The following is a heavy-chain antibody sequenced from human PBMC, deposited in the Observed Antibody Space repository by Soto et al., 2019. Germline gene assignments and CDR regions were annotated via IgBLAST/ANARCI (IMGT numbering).Heavy chain of an antibody. J-gene: IGHJ5*02. V-gene: IGHV2-5*02. D-gene: IGHD4-17*01. CDR3: AHRLSRTVTTPRPPPQNWFDP. CDR1: GFSLSTSGVG. CDR2: IYWDDDK. Sequence: QITLKESGPTLVKPTQTLTLTCTFSGFSLSTSGVGVGWIRQPPGKALEWLALIYWDDDKRYSPSLKSRLTITKDTSKTQVVLTMTNMDPVDTATYYCAHRLSRTVTTPRPPPQNWFDPWGQGTLVTVSS.